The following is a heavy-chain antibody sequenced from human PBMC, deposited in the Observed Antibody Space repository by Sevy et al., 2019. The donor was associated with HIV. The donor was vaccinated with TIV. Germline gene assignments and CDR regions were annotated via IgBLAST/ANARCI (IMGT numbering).Heavy chain of an antibody. J-gene: IGHJ3*02. CDR2: ISYDGSNK. CDR1: GFTFSSYG. D-gene: IGHD5-12*01. CDR3: AKWCMGWVRWLQLGAFDI. V-gene: IGHV3-30*18. Sequence: GGSLRLSCAASGFTFSSYGMHWVRQAPGKGLEWVAVISYDGSNKYYGDSVKGRFTISRDNSKNTLYLQMNSLRADDTAVYYCAKWCMGWVRWLQLGAFDIWGQGTMVTVSS.